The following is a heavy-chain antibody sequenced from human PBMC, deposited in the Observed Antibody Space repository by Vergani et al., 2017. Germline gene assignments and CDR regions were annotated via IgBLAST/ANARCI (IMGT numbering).Heavy chain of an antibody. J-gene: IGHJ4*02. D-gene: IGHD3-22*01. Sequence: EVQLLESGGGLVQPGGSLRLSCAASGFTFSSYAMSWVRQAPGKGLEWVSAISGSGGSTYYADSVKGRFTISRDNSKNSLYLQMNSLRAEDTAVYYCATYDSSGFYFDYWGQGTLVTVSS. V-gene: IGHV3-23*01. CDR3: ATYDSSGFYFDY. CDR1: GFTFSSYA. CDR2: ISGSGGST.